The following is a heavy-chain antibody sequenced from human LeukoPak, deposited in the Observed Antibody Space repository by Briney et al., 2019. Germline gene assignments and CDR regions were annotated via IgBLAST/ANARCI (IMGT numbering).Heavy chain of an antibody. D-gene: IGHD2-15*01. CDR1: GFTFSSYS. J-gene: IGHJ6*03. V-gene: IGHV3-21*01. Sequence: GGSLRLSCAASGFTFSSYSMNWVRQPPGKGLGWVSFISSSSSYIYYADSVKGRFTISRDNAKISLYLQMNSLRAEDTAVYYCARASCSGGSCYSGGYYYYYYMDVWGKGTTVTVSS. CDR3: ARASCSGGSCYSGGYYYYYYMDV. CDR2: ISSSSSYI.